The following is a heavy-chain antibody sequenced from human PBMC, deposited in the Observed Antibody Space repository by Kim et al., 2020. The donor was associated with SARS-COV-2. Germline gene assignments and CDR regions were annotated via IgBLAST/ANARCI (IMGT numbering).Heavy chain of an antibody. Sequence: GGSLRLSCAASGFTSSSNGMHWVRKAPGKGREGLAVVWNDGSKDYYGDSVKGRFTISRDIPKNTLYLEMNSLRVKDTAVYYCAREVGGNGDYVGWLDPWGQGTLVTASS. J-gene: IGHJ5*02. CDR1: GFTSSSNG. CDR3: AREVGGNGDYVGWLDP. V-gene: IGHV3-33*01. D-gene: IGHD4-17*01. CDR2: VWNDGSKD.